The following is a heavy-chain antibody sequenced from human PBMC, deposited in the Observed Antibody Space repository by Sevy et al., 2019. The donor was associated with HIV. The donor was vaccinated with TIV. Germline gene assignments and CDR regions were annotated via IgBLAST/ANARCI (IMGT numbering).Heavy chain of an antibody. CDR3: AREPPYYDILRGYGYGMDV. CDR2: IYNSGIT. CDR1: GASISNYF. V-gene: IGHV4-59*01. J-gene: IGHJ6*02. Sequence: SETLSLTCTVSGASISNYFWSWIRQTPGKGLEWIGYIYNSGITKINPSLKSPVTISVETSKNQFSLKLSSVTAADTAVYYCAREPPYYDILRGYGYGMDVWGQGTTVTVSS. D-gene: IGHD3-9*01.